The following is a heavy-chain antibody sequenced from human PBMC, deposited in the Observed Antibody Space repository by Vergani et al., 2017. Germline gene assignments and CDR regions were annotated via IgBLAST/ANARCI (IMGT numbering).Heavy chain of an antibody. CDR3: AKDRDRGGFYYVAGSLVVFDS. Sequence: EVQLLESGGGPAQPGGSLRLSCTASGFNFRSHAMSWVRQSPGKGLEWISIISGRGISTYYAESVRGRFTVSRDNSKDTVYLQMDSLRADDTATYYCAKDRDRGGFYYVAGSLVVFDSWGQGTLVTVSS. J-gene: IGHJ4*01. V-gene: IGHV3-23*01. CDR2: ISGRGIST. D-gene: IGHD3-22*01. CDR1: GFNFRSHA.